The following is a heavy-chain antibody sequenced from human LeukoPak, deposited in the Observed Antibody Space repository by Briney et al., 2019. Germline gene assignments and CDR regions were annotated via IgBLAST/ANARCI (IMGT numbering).Heavy chain of an antibody. J-gene: IGHJ2*01. V-gene: IGHV3-23*01. D-gene: IGHD4-17*01. Sequence: GGSLRLSCAASGFTFSSYAMSWVRQAPGKGLEWVSAISGSGGSTYYADSVKGRFTISRDNSKNTLYLQTNSLRAEDTAVYYCAKVLRDYGDYVSDWYFDLWGRGTLVTVSS. CDR1: GFTFSSYA. CDR3: AKVLRDYGDYVSDWYFDL. CDR2: ISGSGGST.